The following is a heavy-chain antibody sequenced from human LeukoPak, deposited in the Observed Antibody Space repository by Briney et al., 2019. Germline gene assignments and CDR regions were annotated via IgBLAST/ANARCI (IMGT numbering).Heavy chain of an antibody. CDR3: ARSRRITMVRGVIIGWFDP. D-gene: IGHD3-10*01. Sequence: GASVKVSCKASGYTFTSYAMHWVRQAPGQRLEWMGWINAGNGNTKYSRKFQGRVTITRDTSASTAYMELSSLRSEDKAVYYCARSRRITMVRGVIIGWFDPWGQGTLVTVSS. V-gene: IGHV1-3*01. J-gene: IGHJ5*02. CDR1: GYTFTSYA. CDR2: INAGNGNT.